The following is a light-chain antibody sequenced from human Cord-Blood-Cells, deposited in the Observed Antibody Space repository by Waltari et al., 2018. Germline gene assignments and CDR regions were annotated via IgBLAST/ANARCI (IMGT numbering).Light chain of an antibody. Sequence: DIQMTQSPSSLSASVGDRVTITCRASQSISSYLNWYQQKPGKAPKILIYSASSLQSRVPSRFSGSGSETDFTLTISSLQPEDFATYYCQQSYSTPRTFGQGTKEEIK. CDR3: QQSYSTPRT. CDR1: QSISSY. CDR2: SAS. V-gene: IGKV1-39*01. J-gene: IGKJ1*01.